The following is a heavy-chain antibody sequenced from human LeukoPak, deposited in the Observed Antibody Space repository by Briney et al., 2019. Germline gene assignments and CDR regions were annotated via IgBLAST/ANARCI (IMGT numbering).Heavy chain of an antibody. Sequence: SGESLKISCKGSGYSFTGYWIGWVRQMPGKGLEWMGIIYPGDSDTRYSPSFQGQVTISADKSIGTAYLQWSSLKASDTAMYYCARRIVGAQTHCFDYWGQGTLVTVSS. J-gene: IGHJ4*02. CDR2: IYPGDSDT. V-gene: IGHV5-51*01. CDR1: GYSFTGYW. D-gene: IGHD1-26*01. CDR3: ARRIVGAQTHCFDY.